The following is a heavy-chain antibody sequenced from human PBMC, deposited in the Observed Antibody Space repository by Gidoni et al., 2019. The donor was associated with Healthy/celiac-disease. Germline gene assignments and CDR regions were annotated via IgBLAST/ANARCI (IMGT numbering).Heavy chain of an antibody. CDR2: INAGNGNT. CDR3: ARDMVDFWSGYLPYYYGMDV. Sequence: QVQLVQSGAEVKKPGASVKVSCKASGYTFTSYAMHWVRQAPGQRLEWMGWINAGNGNTKYSQKFQGRVTITRDTSASTAYMDLSSLRSEDTAVYYCARDMVDFWSGYLPYYYGMDVWGQGTTVTVSS. D-gene: IGHD3-3*01. J-gene: IGHJ6*02. V-gene: IGHV1-3*01. CDR1: GYTFTSYA.